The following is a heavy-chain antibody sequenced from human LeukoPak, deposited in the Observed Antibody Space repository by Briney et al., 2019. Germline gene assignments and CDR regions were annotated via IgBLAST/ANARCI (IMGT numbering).Heavy chain of an antibody. V-gene: IGHV3-33*08. CDR1: GFTFRNYV. CDR2: IWYDGSNK. Sequence: GGSLRLSCAASGFTFRNYVIHWVRQAPGKGLEWVAVIWYDGSNKYYADSVKGRFTISRDNSKNTLYLQMNSLRAEDTAVYYCARAHSITMIGAYWGQGTLVTVSS. D-gene: IGHD3-22*01. CDR3: ARAHSITMIGAY. J-gene: IGHJ4*02.